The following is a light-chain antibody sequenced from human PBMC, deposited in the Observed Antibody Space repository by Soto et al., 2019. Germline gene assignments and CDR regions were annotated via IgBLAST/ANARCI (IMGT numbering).Light chain of an antibody. CDR2: LGS. CDR1: QSLLHSNGYTY. V-gene: IGKV2-28*01. Sequence: DIVMTQSPLSLSVTPGEPASISCRSSQSLLHSNGYTYLDWYLQKPGQSPQLLIYLGSNRASGVPDRVSGSGSGTDFTLKISRVEAEDVGVYYCMQGLQTPWTFGQGTKVEIK. CDR3: MQGLQTPWT. J-gene: IGKJ1*01.